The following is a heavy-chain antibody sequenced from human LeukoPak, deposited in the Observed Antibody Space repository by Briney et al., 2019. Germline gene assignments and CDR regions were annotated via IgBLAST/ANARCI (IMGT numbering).Heavy chain of an antibody. V-gene: IGHV4-61*02. J-gene: IGHJ4*02. Sequence: SETLSLTCTVSGGSVGSDNSYWNWIRQPAGKGLEWIGRIYTDGSSTYNPSLKSRVTILVDTSKNQFSLRLTSMTAADTAVYYCARGYYYRTWGLGTLVTVSS. CDR1: GGSVGSDNSY. CDR3: ARGYYYRT. D-gene: IGHD3-10*01. CDR2: IYTDGSS.